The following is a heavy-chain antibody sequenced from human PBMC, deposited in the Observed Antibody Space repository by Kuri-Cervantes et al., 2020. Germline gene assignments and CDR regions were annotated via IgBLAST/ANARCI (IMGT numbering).Heavy chain of an antibody. D-gene: IGHD3-10*01. CDR2: IYHSGST. V-gene: IGHV4-30-2*01. J-gene: IGHJ4*02. CDR1: GGSISSGGYS. Sequence: SETLSLTCAVSGGSISSGGYSWSWIRQPPGKGLEWIGYIYHSGSTNYNPSLKSRVTISVDTSKNQFSLKLSSVTAADTAVYYCASQDYYGSGFDYWGQGTLVTVSS. CDR3: ASQDYYGSGFDY.